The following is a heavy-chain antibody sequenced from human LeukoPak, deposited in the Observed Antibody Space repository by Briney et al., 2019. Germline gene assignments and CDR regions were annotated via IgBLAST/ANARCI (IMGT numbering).Heavy chain of an antibody. CDR1: GFTFSGFW. Sequence: GGSLRLSCTASGFTFSGFWMSWVRQAPGKGLEWVANIKQDGSEKYYVDSVKGRFTISRDNAKNSLYLQMNSLRAEDTAVYYCARVGGDYDVLSGTQYFDYWGQGTLVTVSS. J-gene: IGHJ4*02. D-gene: IGHD3-3*01. CDR2: IKQDGSEK. CDR3: ARVGGDYDVLSGTQYFDY. V-gene: IGHV3-7*01.